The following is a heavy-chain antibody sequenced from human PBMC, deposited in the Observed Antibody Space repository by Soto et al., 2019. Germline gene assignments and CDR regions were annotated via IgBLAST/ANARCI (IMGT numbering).Heavy chain of an antibody. CDR1: GASISGFY. CDR3: VRDGTKTLRDWFDP. CDR2: IYATGTT. J-gene: IGHJ5*02. Sequence: PSETLSLTCTVSGASISGFYWSWIRKSAGKGLEWIGRIYATGTTDYNPSLKSRVMMSVDTSKKQFSLKLRSVTAADTAVYHCVRDGTKTLRDWFDPWGQGISATVSS. V-gene: IGHV4-4*07. D-gene: IGHD1-1*01.